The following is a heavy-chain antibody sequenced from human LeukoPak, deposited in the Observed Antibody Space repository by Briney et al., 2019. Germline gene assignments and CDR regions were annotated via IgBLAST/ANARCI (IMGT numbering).Heavy chain of an antibody. J-gene: IGHJ3*02. Sequence: SQTLSLTCAIFGDSISSNSSWNWIRQSPSRGLEWLGRTYYRSKWYNDYVVSVKSRININPDTSKNQFSLQLNSVTPEDTAVYYCARGGQGDGYSADEAFDIWGQGTMVTVS. D-gene: IGHD5-18*01. CDR1: GDSISSNSS. CDR2: TYYRSKWYN. V-gene: IGHV6-1*01. CDR3: ARGGQGDGYSADEAFDI.